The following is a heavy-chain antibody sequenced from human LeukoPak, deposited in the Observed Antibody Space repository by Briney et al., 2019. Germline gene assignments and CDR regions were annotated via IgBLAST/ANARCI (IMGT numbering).Heavy chain of an antibody. J-gene: IGHJ4*02. CDR3: ARAPYSSGWYGFDY. V-gene: IGHV3-48*03. CDR1: GFTFSSYE. Sequence: PGGSLRLSCAASGFTFSSYEMNWVRQAPGKGLEWVSYISSSGSTIYYADSVKGRFTISRDNAKNSLYLQMNSLRVEDTAVYYCARAPYSSGWYGFDYWGQGTLVTVSS. CDR2: ISSSGSTI. D-gene: IGHD6-19*01.